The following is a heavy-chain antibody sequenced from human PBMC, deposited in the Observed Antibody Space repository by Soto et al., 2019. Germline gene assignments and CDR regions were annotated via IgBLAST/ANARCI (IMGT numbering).Heavy chain of an antibody. V-gene: IGHV4-30-2*01. J-gene: IGHJ5*02. CDR3: ARGGVLNGGWFDP. D-gene: IGHD4-17*01. Sequence: KPSETLSLTCAVSGGSISSGGYSWSWIRQPPGKGLEWIGYIYHSGSTYYNPSLKSRVTISVDRSKNQFSLKLSSVTAADTAVYYCARGGVLNGGWFDPWGQGTLVTVSS. CDR1: GGSISSGGYS. CDR2: IYHSGST.